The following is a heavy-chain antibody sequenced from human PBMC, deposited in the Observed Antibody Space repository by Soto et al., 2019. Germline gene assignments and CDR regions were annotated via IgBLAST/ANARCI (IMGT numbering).Heavy chain of an antibody. Sequence: QVQLQESGPGLVKPSQTLSLTCTVSGGSISSGGYYWSWIRQHPGKGLEWIGYIYYIRSTYYNPSLKSRVTISVDTSKNQFSLKLSSVTAADTAVYYCAETTVTGRAFDIWGQGTMVTVSS. D-gene: IGHD4-17*01. V-gene: IGHV4-31*03. CDR1: GGSISSGGYY. J-gene: IGHJ3*02. CDR2: IYYIRST. CDR3: AETTVTGRAFDI.